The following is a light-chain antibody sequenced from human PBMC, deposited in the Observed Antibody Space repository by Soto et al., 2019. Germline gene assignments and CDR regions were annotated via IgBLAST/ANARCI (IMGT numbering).Light chain of an antibody. CDR3: QQYNTWPRT. V-gene: IGKV3-15*01. Sequence: ERVMTQSPATLSVPPGERATLSCRASQSVSSNFAWYQQRPGQAPRLLFDGASIRATAVPARFTASGSGTEFTLTISSLQSEDFAVYYCQQYNTWPRTFGQGTKVDIK. CDR2: GAS. J-gene: IGKJ1*01. CDR1: QSVSSN.